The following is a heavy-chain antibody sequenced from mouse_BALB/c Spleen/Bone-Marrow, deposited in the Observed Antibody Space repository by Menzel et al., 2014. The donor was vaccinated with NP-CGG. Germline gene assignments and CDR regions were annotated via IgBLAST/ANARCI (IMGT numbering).Heavy chain of an antibody. J-gene: IGHJ1*01. Sequence: EVQLVESGAELVKPGASGKLSCTASGFNIKDTYMHWVKQRPEQGLEWIGRIDPANGNTKYDPKFQGKATITADTSSNTDYLQLSSLTAEDTAVYYCASYRYGWYFDVWGAGATATISS. CDR3: ASYRYGWYFDV. CDR2: IDPANGNT. D-gene: IGHD2-14*01. V-gene: IGHV14-3*02. CDR1: GFNIKDTY.